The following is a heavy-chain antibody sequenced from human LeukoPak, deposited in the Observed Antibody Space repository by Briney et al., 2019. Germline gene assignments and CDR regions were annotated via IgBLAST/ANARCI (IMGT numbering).Heavy chain of an antibody. D-gene: IGHD2-8*01. J-gene: IGHJ4*02. CDR2: ISSSGSTI. CDR3: ARDTAIRNVVMVSFDY. Sequence: GGSLRLSCAASGFTFSSYEMNWVRQAPGKGLEWVSYISSSGSTIYYADSVKGRFTISRDNAKNSLYLQMNSLRAEDTAVYYCARDTAIRNVVMVSFDYWGQGTLVTVSS. V-gene: IGHV3-48*03. CDR1: GFTFSSYE.